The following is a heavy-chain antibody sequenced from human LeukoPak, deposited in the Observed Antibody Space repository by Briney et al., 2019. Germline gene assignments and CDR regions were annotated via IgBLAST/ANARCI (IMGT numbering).Heavy chain of an antibody. CDR2: ISYDGSNK. Sequence: PGGSLRLSCAASGFTFSSYGMHWVRQAPGKGLEWVAVISYDGSNKYYADSVKGRFTISRDNSKNTLYLQMNSLRAEDTAVYYCARGFLEWLLTIDYWGQGTLVTVSS. J-gene: IGHJ4*02. D-gene: IGHD3-3*01. CDR1: GFTFSSYG. CDR3: ARGFLEWLLTIDY. V-gene: IGHV3-30*03.